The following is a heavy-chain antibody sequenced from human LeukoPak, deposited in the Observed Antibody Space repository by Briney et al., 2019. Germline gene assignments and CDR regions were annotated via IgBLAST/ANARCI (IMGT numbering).Heavy chain of an antibody. Sequence: SETLSLTCTVSGGSISSYYWSWIQQPPGKGLEWIGYIYYSGSTNYNPSLKSRVTISVDTSKNQFSLKLSTVTAADTAVYYCARDASVGYSYGRDYYYYYGMDVWGQGTTVTVSS. J-gene: IGHJ6*02. CDR2: IYYSGST. CDR3: ARDASVGYSYGRDYYYYYGMDV. V-gene: IGHV4-59*01. D-gene: IGHD5-18*01. CDR1: GGSISSYY.